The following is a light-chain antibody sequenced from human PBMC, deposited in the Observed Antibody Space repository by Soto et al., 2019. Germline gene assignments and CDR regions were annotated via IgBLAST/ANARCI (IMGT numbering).Light chain of an antibody. CDR3: QQYVSSPLT. CDR2: GAS. J-gene: IGKJ4*01. CDR1: QSVSSH. Sequence: EIVLTQSPGTLSLSPGERATLSCRASQSVSSHLAWYQQKPGQAPRLLIYGASGRATGLPARFSGSGSGTDFTLTISRLEPEDFAVYYCQQYVSSPLTFGGGTKVEIK. V-gene: IGKV3-20*01.